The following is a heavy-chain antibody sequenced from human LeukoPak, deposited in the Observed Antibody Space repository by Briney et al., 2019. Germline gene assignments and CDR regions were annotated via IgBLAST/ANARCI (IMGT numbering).Heavy chain of an antibody. V-gene: IGHV4-39*07. D-gene: IGHD4/OR15-4a*01. CDR2: IYYSGST. Sequence: SETLSLTCTVSGGSISSSSYYWGWIRQPPGKGLEWIGSIYYSGSTYYNPSLKSRVTISVDTSKNQFSLKLSSATAADTAVYYCARWSYGGSFDYWGQGTLVTVSS. J-gene: IGHJ4*02. CDR1: GGSISSSSYY. CDR3: ARWSYGGSFDY.